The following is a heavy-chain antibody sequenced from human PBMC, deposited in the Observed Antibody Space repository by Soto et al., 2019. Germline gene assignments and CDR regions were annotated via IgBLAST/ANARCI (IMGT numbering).Heavy chain of an antibody. Sequence: SETLSLTCTVSGGSISSYYWSWIRQPPGKGLEWIGYIYYSGSTNYNPSLKSRVTISVDTSKNQFSLKLSSVTAADTAVYYCARDGIAPNNWFDPWGQGTLVTVSS. CDR2: IYYSGST. CDR3: ARDGIAPNNWFDP. CDR1: GGSISSYY. V-gene: IGHV4-59*12. D-gene: IGHD6-13*01. J-gene: IGHJ5*02.